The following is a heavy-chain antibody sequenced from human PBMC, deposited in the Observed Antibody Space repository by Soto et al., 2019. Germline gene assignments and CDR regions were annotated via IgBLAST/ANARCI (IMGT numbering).Heavy chain of an antibody. CDR3: ARGLLYATTYFDY. CDR2: IIPVVGTT. J-gene: IGHJ4*02. Sequence: QVQLVQSGAEVKKPGSSVKVSCKASGDTFTTNSLNWVRQGPGQGLEWMGGIIPVVGTTKYAQKYQDRVTITGDKSTNTAYMELSSLRSDDTAVYYCARGLLYATTYFDYWGQGTPVTVSS. V-gene: IGHV1-69*06. D-gene: IGHD2-8*01. CDR1: GDTFTTNS.